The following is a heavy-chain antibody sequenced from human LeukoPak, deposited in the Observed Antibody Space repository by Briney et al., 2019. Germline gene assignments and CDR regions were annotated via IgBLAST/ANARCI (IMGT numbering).Heavy chain of an antibody. CDR3: ARALGDGNCCCTSWYAPYFDY. V-gene: IGHV3-53*01. CDR1: GFTVSSNY. Sequence: GGSLRLSCAASGFTVSSNYMSWVRQAPGKGLEWVSVIYSGGSTYYADSVKGRFTIYRDNSKNTLYLQMNSLRAEDTVVYYCARALGDGNCCCTSWYAPYFDYWGQGTLVTVSS. D-gene: IGHD2-2*01. J-gene: IGHJ4*02. CDR2: IYSGGST.